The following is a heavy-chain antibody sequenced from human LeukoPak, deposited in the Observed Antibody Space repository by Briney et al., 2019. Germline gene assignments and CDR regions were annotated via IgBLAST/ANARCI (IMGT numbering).Heavy chain of an antibody. Sequence: PGGSLRLSCAVSGFTFKLYWMHWVRQAPGKGPVWVSRINDDGSDTTYADSVKGRFTISRDDAKNMLFPQMNSLRAEDTAVYYCVRGGPSTWSWGQGTLVTVSS. CDR1: GFTFKLYW. CDR2: INDDGSDT. V-gene: IGHV3-74*01. D-gene: IGHD2-15*01. J-gene: IGHJ5*02. CDR3: VRGGPSTWS.